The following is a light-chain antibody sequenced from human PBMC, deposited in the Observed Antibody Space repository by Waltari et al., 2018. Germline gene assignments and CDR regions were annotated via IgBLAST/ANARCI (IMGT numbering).Light chain of an antibody. Sequence: DIQMTQSPSSLSASVGDRVVITCRASQTISSFLNWYQHKAGQAPKLLIYAASSLQSGVPSRFSGSRSGTGFTLTISSLQPEDFATYYCQQSYITPQTFGQGTKVEIK. CDR1: QTISSF. J-gene: IGKJ1*01. CDR2: AAS. CDR3: QQSYITPQT. V-gene: IGKV1-39*01.